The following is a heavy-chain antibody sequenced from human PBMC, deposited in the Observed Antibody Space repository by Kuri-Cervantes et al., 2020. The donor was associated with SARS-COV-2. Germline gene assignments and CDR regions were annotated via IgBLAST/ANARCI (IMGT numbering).Heavy chain of an antibody. D-gene: IGHD7-27*01. J-gene: IGHJ4*02. Sequence: SETLSLTCTVSGYSISSGYYWGWIRQPPGKGLEWIGSIYHSGSTYYNPSLKGRVTMSVDTSKNQFSLKLSSVTAVDTAVYYCARTSAGETRHYFDYWGQGTLVTVSS. CDR2: IYHSGST. V-gene: IGHV4-38-2*02. CDR1: GYSISSGYY. CDR3: ARTSAGETRHYFDY.